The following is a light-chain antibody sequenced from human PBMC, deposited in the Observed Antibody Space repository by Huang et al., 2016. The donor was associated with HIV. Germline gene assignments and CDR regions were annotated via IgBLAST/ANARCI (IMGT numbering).Light chain of an antibody. CDR2: DAS. Sequence: EIVLTQSPATLSLSPGDRATLSCRASQSVSSYLAWYQQKPGQAPRRLIYDASTRATGIPARFSGSGSGTDYTLTISSLEPEDFAVYYCQQRSNWPPRTFGGGTKVEIK. CDR1: QSVSSY. J-gene: IGKJ4*01. V-gene: IGKV3-11*01. CDR3: QQRSNWPPRT.